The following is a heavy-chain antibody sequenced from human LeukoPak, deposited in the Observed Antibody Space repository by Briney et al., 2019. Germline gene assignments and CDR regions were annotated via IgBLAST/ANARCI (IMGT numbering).Heavy chain of an antibody. J-gene: IGHJ4*02. CDR3: ARGDEGATVFDY. D-gene: IGHD1-26*01. Sequence: GGSLRLSCAASGFTFSSYGMHWVRQAPGKGLEWVAVISYDGSNKYYADSVKGRFTISRDNSKNTLYLQMNSLRAEDTAVYYCARGDEGATVFDYWGQGTLVTVSS. CDR1: GFTFSSYG. V-gene: IGHV3-30*03. CDR2: ISYDGSNK.